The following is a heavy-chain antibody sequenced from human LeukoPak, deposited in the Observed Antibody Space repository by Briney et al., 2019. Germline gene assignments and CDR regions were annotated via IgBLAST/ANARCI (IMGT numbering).Heavy chain of an antibody. CDR2: IYYMGVT. CDR1: GGAISSYY. V-gene: IGHV4-59*01. CDR3: ASEDSGYGTYDY. Sequence: SETRSLTCTVSGGAISSYYWSWIRQPPGKGREWRGDIYYMGVTNYNPSLKSRVNMSVDTSRNQFSLKLYYVTAADTAVYYCASEDSGYGTYDYWGQGTLVTVSS. J-gene: IGHJ4*02. D-gene: IGHD5-12*01.